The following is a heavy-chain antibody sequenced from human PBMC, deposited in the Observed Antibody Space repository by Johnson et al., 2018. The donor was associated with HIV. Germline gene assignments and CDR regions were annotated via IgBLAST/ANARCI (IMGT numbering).Heavy chain of an antibody. V-gene: IGHV3-30*02. CDR2: IRYDGSNK. CDR3: SKLVHYNNVDI. J-gene: IGHJ3*02. D-gene: IGHD3-10*01. Sequence: QVQLVESGGGVVQPGRSLRLSCAASGFTFSSYGMHWVRQAPGKGLEWVAFIRYDGSNKDYADSVKGRFTISRDNSRNTLYLQMNSLRAEDTAMYYCSKLVHYNNVDIWGQGTMVTVSS. CDR1: GFTFSSYG.